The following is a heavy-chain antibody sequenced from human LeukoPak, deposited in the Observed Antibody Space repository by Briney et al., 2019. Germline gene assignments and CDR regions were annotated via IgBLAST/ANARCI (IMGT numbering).Heavy chain of an antibody. V-gene: IGHV4-34*01. CDR1: GGSFSGYY. J-gene: IGHJ6*03. Sequence: SETLSLTCAVYGGSFSGYYWSWIRQPPGKGLEWIGEINHSGSTNYNPSLKSRGTISVDTSKNQFSLKLSSVTAADTAVYYCARGLSYDILTGYFYYYYYMDVWGKGTTVTVSS. CDR3: ARGLSYDILTGYFYYYYYMDV. D-gene: IGHD3-9*01. CDR2: INHSGST.